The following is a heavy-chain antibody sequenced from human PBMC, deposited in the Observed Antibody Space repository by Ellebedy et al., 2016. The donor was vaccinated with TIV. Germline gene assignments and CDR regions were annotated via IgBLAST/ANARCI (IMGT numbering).Heavy chain of an antibody. Sequence: MPSETLSLTCTVSGGSISSYYWSWIRQPQGKGLEWIGYIYYSGSTNYNPSLKSRVTISVDTSKNQFSLKLSSVTAADTAVYYCARAPDFDYWGQGTLVTVSS. CDR2: IYYSGST. CDR1: GGSISSYY. V-gene: IGHV4-59*01. J-gene: IGHJ4*02. CDR3: ARAPDFDY.